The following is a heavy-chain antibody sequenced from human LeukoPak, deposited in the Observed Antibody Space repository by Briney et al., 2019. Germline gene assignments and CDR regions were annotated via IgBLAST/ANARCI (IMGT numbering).Heavy chain of an antibody. D-gene: IGHD1-7*01. V-gene: IGHV7-4-1*02. CDR3: ARGDWNYFSYYYYMDV. Sequence: GASVKVSCKTSGYTFTSYAMNWVRQAPGQGLEWMGWINTNTGNPTYAQGFTGRFVFSLDTSVSTAYLQISSLKAEDTAVYYCARGDWNYFSYYYYMDVWGKGTTVTVSS. J-gene: IGHJ6*03. CDR1: GYTFTSYA. CDR2: INTNTGNP.